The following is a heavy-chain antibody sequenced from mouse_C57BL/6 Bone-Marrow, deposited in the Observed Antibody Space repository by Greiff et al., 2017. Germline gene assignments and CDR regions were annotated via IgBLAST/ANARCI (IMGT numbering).Heavy chain of an antibody. V-gene: IGHV1-64*01. CDR3: ARDGWLLPWFAY. Sequence: QVQLQQPGAELVKPGASVKLSCKASGYTFTSYWMQWVKQRPGQGLEWIGMIHPNSGRTNYNEKFRSKATLTVAKSSSTSYMQLSSLTSEDSAVYYCARDGWLLPWFAYWGQGTLVTVSA. D-gene: IGHD2-3*01. CDR1: GYTFTSYW. CDR2: IHPNSGRT. J-gene: IGHJ3*01.